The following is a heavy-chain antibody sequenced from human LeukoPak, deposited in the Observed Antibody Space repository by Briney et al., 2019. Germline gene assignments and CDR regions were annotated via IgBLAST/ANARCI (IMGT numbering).Heavy chain of an antibody. V-gene: IGHV3-74*01. J-gene: IGHJ4*02. CDR1: GFTFSTYW. CDR3: ARNEYSSTWYGIDY. CDR2: INSDGSST. D-gene: IGHD6-13*01. Sequence: GGSLRLSCAASGFTFSTYWMHWVRQAPGKGLVWVSRINSDGSSTNYADSVKGRFTISRDNAKNTLYLQMNSLRAEDTAVYYCARNEYSSTWYGIDYWGQGTLVTVSS.